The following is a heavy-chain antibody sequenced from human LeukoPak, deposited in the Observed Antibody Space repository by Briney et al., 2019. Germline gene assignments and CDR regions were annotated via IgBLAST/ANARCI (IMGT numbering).Heavy chain of an antibody. D-gene: IGHD1-14*01. CDR1: GGSISSDHW. CDR3: ARRLRRGGHRYYMDV. CDR2: IHHSGST. J-gene: IGHJ6*03. V-gene: IGHV4-4*02. Sequence: SETLSLTCAVSGGSISSDHWWSWVRQPPGKGLEWIGEIHHSGSTNYNPSLKSRVSISVDTSKNQFSLKLSSVTAADTAVYYCARRLRRGGHRYYMDVWGKGTTVTVSS.